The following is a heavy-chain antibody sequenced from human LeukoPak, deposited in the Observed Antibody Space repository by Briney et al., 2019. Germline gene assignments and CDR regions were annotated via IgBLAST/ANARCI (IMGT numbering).Heavy chain of an antibody. J-gene: IGHJ4*02. Sequence: GGSPRLSCAASRFTFSSYAMSWVRQAPGKGLEWVSTISGSGGSTYYADSVKGRFTISRDNSKNTLYLQMNSLRAEDTAVYYCAKESSTYGGSYSGYWGQGSLVTVSS. V-gene: IGHV3-23*01. CDR3: AKESSTYGGSYSGY. D-gene: IGHD1-26*01. CDR1: RFTFSSYA. CDR2: ISGSGGST.